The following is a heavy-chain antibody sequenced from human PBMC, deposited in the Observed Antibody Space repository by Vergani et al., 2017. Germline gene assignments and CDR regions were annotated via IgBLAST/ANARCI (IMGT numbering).Heavy chain of an antibody. CDR2: IYYSGST. J-gene: IGHJ6*02. CDR3: ARGVFEWIHYYYGMDV. D-gene: IGHD2-2*03. V-gene: IGHV4-59*01. CDR1: GGSISSYY. Sequence: QVQLQESGPGLVKPSETLSLTCTVSGGSISSYYWSWIRQPPGKGLEWIGYIYYSGSTNYNPSLKSRVTISVETSKNQFSLKLSSVTAADTAVYYCARGVFEWIHYYYGMDVWGQGTTVTVSS.